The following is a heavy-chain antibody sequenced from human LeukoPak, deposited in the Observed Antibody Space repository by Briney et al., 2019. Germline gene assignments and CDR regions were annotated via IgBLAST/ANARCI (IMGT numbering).Heavy chain of an antibody. CDR3: ARDHSNWNYAPDF. D-gene: IGHD1-7*01. Sequence: ASVKVSCKASGGTFSSYATSWVRQAPGQGLQWLGWISASNGNTNYAQKFRDRVTMSTDTSTGTAYLDVRSLTSDDTAVYYCARDHSNWNYAPDFWGQGTLVIVSS. J-gene: IGHJ4*02. CDR2: ISASNGNT. V-gene: IGHV1-18*01. CDR1: GGTFSSYA.